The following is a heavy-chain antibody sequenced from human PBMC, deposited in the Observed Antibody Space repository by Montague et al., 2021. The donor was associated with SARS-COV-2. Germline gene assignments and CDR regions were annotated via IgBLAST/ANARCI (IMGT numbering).Heavy chain of an antibody. Sequence: SETLSLTCTVSGFSIGSGDYWGWIRQPPGKGLEWIGSIYHSGTTYYNPSLQSRLTMSIDTSTNQFSLRLTSVTAADTAVFFCVREKAGGLRNVFDIWGQGKTGTGSS. CDR3: VREKAGGLRNVFDI. J-gene: IGHJ3*02. CDR2: IYHSGTT. V-gene: IGHV4-38-2*02. CDR1: GFSIGSGDY.